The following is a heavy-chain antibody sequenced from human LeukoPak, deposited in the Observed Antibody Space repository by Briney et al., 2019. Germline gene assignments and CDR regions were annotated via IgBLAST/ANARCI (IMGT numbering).Heavy chain of an antibody. Sequence: GGSLRLSCAVSGFTFSSYSMNWVRQAPGKGLEWVSYISGTTSTIYYADSVKGRFTISRDNAKNSLYLQMNSLRDEDTAVYYCARDQYCGGDCQPEAFDIWGQGRMVSVSS. V-gene: IGHV3-48*02. CDR3: ARDQYCGGDCQPEAFDI. CDR1: GFTFSSYS. CDR2: ISGTTSTI. D-gene: IGHD2-21*02. J-gene: IGHJ3*02.